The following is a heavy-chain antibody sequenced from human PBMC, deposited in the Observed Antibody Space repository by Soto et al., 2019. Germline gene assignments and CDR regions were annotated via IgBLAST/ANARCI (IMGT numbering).Heavy chain of an antibody. Sequence: QVQLQESGPGLVKPSETLSLTCTISGGSIKTDFWTWIRQPSGRGLEWIGRLSSNGIDSNPSLQSRVTMSGDPSKNQISLRLTSVAAADTAVYYCAKWSRQLGGWGIDPWGQGTLVTVSS. CDR3: AKWSRQLGGWGIDP. CDR1: GGSIKTDF. D-gene: IGHD3-16*01. J-gene: IGHJ5*02. CDR2: LSSNGI. V-gene: IGHV4-4*07.